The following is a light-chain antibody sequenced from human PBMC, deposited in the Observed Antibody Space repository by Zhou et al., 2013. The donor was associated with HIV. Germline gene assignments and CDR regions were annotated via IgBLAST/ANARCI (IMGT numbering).Light chain of an antibody. CDR1: QSLLHSNGYTF. CDR3: MQALQTPFT. J-gene: IGKJ3*01. CDR2: LGS. V-gene: IGKV2-28*01. Sequence: DIVMTQSPPSLPVTPGEPASISCRSSQSLLHSNGYTFLDWYLQKPGQSPQLLIYLGSNRASGVPDRFSGSGSGTDFTLKISRVEAEDVGVYYCMQALQTPFTFGPGDHSGYQT.